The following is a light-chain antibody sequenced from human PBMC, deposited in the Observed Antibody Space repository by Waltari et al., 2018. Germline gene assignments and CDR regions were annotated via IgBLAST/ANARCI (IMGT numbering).Light chain of an antibody. Sequence: QSGLTQPPSVSGAPGQRVTISCTGSSSNIGAGYDVQWYQLLPGTAPKLLISGNTNPPSGVPDRFSAAKSGTSAALASTGVQADDEDDYYCQSYVNSLGVSLFGGGTKLTVL. CDR2: GNT. CDR1: SSNIGAGYD. V-gene: IGLV1-40*01. J-gene: IGLJ3*02. CDR3: QSYVNSLGVSL.